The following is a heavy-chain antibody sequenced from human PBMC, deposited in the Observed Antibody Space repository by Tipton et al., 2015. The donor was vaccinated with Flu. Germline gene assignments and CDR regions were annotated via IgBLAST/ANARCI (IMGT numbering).Heavy chain of an antibody. CDR2: IYPAGGGT. J-gene: IGHJ4*02. V-gene: IGHV1-46*01. Sequence: QLVQSGAEVKKPGAPVRISCTASGYTFTNYNMHWVRQAPGQGPEWMGIIYPAGGGTTYAQTFQGRVTLTRDKSTSTVYMELSSLRSEDTAFYYCARDRGFGAYTFDYWGQGTLVTVAS. CDR3: ARDRGFGAYTFDY. D-gene: IGHD3-10*01. CDR1: GYTFTNYN.